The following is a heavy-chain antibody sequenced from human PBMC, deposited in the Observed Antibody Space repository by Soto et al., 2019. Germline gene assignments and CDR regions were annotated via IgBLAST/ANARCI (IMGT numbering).Heavy chain of an antibody. V-gene: IGHV3-53*02. CDR2: ISSGGSA. CDR3: ASGVDRGVLNY. J-gene: IGHJ4*02. CDR1: GFTVSSNY. D-gene: IGHD3-10*01. Sequence: EVQLVETGGGLIQPGGSLRLSCAASGFTVSSNYISWVRQAPGQGLEWVSLISSGGSAYYADSVKGRFTISRDNSKNTLYLQMNRLSADDTAVYYCASGVDRGVLNYWGQGTLVSVSS.